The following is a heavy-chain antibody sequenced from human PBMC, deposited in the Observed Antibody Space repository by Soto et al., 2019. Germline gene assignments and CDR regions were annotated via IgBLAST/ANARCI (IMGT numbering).Heavy chain of an antibody. CDR1: GFTFSSYA. Sequence: EVQLLESGGGLVQPGGSLRLSCAASGFTFSSYAMSWVRQAPGKGLEWVSAISGSGGTTHYADSVKGRFTISRDNSKDTLYLQMNRLSADDTAVYFCAKNHHRGQWLDYWGQGILVTVSS. V-gene: IGHV3-23*01. J-gene: IGHJ4*02. D-gene: IGHD6-19*01. CDR2: ISGSGGTT. CDR3: AKNHHRGQWLDY.